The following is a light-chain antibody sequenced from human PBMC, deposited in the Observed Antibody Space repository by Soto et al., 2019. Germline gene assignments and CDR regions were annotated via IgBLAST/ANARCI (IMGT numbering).Light chain of an antibody. Sequence: DIQMTQSPPSLSASVGDRVTITCQASQGIRNYLNWYQQKPGKAPKLLIYDASNLETGVPSRFSGSGSGTHFTFTISTLQPEDIATYYCQQYDNLPLTFGGGTKVEIK. CDR1: QGIRNY. V-gene: IGKV1-33*01. J-gene: IGKJ4*01. CDR3: QQYDNLPLT. CDR2: DAS.